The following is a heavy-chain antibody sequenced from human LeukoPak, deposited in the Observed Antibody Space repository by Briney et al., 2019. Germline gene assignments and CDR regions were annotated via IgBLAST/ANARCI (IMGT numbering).Heavy chain of an antibody. D-gene: IGHD3-10*01. V-gene: IGHV4-59*01. CDR3: ARRPGGSASYYPIDY. CDR1: GGSISSYY. Sequence: SETLSLTCTVSGGSISSYYWSCIREPPGEGLEWIGYIYYSGSTNYNPSLKSRVTISVDTSKNQFSLKLSSVTAADTAVYYCARRPGGSASYYPIDYWGQGTLVTASS. CDR2: IYYSGST. J-gene: IGHJ4*02.